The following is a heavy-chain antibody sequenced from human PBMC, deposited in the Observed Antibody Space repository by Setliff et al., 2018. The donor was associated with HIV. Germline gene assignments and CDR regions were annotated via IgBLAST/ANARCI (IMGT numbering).Heavy chain of an antibody. D-gene: IGHD2-15*01. Sequence: ASVKVSCKASGGTFSSYAISWVRQAPGQGLEWMGGIIPILGIANYAQKFQGRVTITADEPTSTAYMELSSLRSEDTAVYYCAREIEYCSGGSCGSSDYWGQGTLVTVSS. J-gene: IGHJ4*02. CDR2: IIPILGIA. CDR1: GGTFSSYA. CDR3: AREIEYCSGGSCGSSDY. V-gene: IGHV1-69*10.